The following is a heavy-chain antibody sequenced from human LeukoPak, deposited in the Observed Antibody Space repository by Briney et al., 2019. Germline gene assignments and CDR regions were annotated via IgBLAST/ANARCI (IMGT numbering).Heavy chain of an antibody. V-gene: IGHV3-7*01. D-gene: IGHD6-6*01. CDR2: IKQDGSEK. J-gene: IGHJ4*02. CDR3: ARFSRSSTPVY. CDR1: GFTFSNYW. Sequence: GGSLRLSCAACGFTFSNYWMSWVRRSPGKGLDWVANIKQDGSEKNYVDSVKGRFTVSRDNAKNSLYPQMNSLRAEDTAVYYCARFSRSSTPVYWGQGTLVTVSS.